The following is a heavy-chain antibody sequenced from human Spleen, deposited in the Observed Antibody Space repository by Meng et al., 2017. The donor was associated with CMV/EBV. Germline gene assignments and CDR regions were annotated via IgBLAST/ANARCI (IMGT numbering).Heavy chain of an antibody. D-gene: IGHD1-26*01. CDR1: GYTFTGSY. CDR2: IDPNSGGT. Sequence: CEASGYTFTGSYLHWVRQAPGQGFEWMGWIDPNSGGTNNAQKFQGRVTMTWDTAISTASMELRRLRSDDTAVYYCAREVGATGPFDFWGLGTLVTVSS. J-gene: IGHJ4*02. CDR3: AREVGATGPFDF. V-gene: IGHV1-2*02.